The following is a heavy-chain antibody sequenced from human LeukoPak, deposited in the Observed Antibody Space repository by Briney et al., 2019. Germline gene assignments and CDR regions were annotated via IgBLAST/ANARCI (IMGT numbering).Heavy chain of an antibody. CDR2: INPNSGGT. CDR3: AASPHDYGDYFDY. CDR1: GYTFTGYY. V-gene: IGHV1-2*02. J-gene: IGHJ4*02. D-gene: IGHD4-17*01. Sequence: ASVKVSCKASGYTFTGYYMHWVRQAPGQGLEWMGWINPNSGGTNYAQKFQGRVTITRDTSISTAYMELSRLRSDDTAVYYCAASPHDYGDYFDYWGQGTLVTVSS.